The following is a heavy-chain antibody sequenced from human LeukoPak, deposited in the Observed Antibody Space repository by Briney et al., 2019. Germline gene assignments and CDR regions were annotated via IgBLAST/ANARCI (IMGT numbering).Heavy chain of an antibody. D-gene: IGHD3-10*01. CDR1: GGSFSGYY. CDR3: ARDPGTETFDY. CDR2: IYTSGST. J-gene: IGHJ4*02. Sequence: PSETLSLTCAVYGGSFSGYYWSWIRQPPGKGLEWIGRIYTSGSTNYNPSLKSRVTMSVDTSKNQFPLKLSSVTAADTAVYYCARDPGTETFDYWGQGTLVTVSS. V-gene: IGHV4-59*10.